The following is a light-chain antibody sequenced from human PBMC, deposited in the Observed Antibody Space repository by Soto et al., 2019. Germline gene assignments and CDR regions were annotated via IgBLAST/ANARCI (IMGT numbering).Light chain of an antibody. Sequence: QSALTQPPSASGSPGQSVTISCTGTSSDIGAYNYVSWYQQHPGKAPKLMIYEFSKRPSGVPDRFSGSKSGNTASLTVSGHQAEDESDYYCSSYAGSNTWVFGRGTKVIVL. J-gene: IGLJ3*02. CDR1: SSDIGAYNY. V-gene: IGLV2-8*01. CDR2: EFS. CDR3: SSYAGSNTWV.